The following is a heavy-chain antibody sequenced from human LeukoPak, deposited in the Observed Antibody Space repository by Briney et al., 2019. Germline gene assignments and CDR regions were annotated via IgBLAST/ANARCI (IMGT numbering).Heavy chain of an antibody. V-gene: IGHV4-31*03. J-gene: IGHJ4*02. D-gene: IGHD1-1*01. Sequence: SETLSLTCTVSGGSISSAGHFWSWIRQHPGKGLEWIGYIYYSGCSYYNPSLKSRVSISLDTSQNQFSLQLSSVTAADTAMYYCARSDTTLFDYWGQGTLVTVSS. CDR3: ARSDTTLFDY. CDR1: GGSISSAGHF. CDR2: IYYSGCS.